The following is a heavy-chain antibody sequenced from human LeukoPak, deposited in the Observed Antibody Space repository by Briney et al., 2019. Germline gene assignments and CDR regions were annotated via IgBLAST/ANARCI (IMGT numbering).Heavy chain of an antibody. D-gene: IGHD3-22*01. CDR1: GFTFSSYE. Sequence: QPGRSLRLSSAASGFTFSSYEMNWVRQAPGKGLEWVSYISSSGSTIYYADSVKGRFTISRDNAKNSLYLQMNSLRAEDTAVYYCATWGYYDSSGYSPDFDYWGQGTLVTVSS. CDR3: ATWGYYDSSGYSPDFDY. J-gene: IGHJ4*02. V-gene: IGHV3-48*03. CDR2: ISSSGSTI.